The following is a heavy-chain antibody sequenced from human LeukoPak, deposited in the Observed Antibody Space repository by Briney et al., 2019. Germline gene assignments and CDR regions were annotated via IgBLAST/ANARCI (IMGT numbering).Heavy chain of an antibody. Sequence: GGSLRLSCAASGFTFSTYGLSWVRQAPGKGLEWVSAISGSGGSTYYADSVKGRFTISRDNSKNTLYLQMSSLRAEDTAVYYCATYRQVLLPFESWGQGTLVTVSS. V-gene: IGHV3-23*01. CDR3: ATYRQVLLPFES. CDR2: ISGSGGST. D-gene: IGHD2-8*02. CDR1: GFTFSTYG. J-gene: IGHJ4*02.